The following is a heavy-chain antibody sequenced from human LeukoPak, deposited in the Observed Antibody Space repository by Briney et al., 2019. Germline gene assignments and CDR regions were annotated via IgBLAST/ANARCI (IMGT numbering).Heavy chain of an antibody. CDR1: GFTFSSYD. Sequence: PGGSLRLSCAASGFTFSSYDMHWVRQATGKGLEWVSAIGTAGDTYYPGSVKGRFTISRENAKNSLYLQMNSLRAGDTAVYYCARERSGSYSRAFDIWGQGTMVTVSS. D-gene: IGHD1-26*01. CDR2: IGTAGDT. J-gene: IGHJ3*02. V-gene: IGHV3-13*01. CDR3: ARERSGSYSRAFDI.